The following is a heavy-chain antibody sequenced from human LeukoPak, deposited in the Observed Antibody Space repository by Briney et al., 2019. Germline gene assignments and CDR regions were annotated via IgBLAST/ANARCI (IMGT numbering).Heavy chain of an antibody. J-gene: IGHJ5*02. Sequence: SETLSLTCTVSGGSISSSSHYWGWIRQPPGKGLEWIGSIYYSGSTYYNPSLKSRVTISVDTSKNQFSLKVSSVTAADTAVYYCARRGSSWYRGDYFDPWGQGTLVTVSS. D-gene: IGHD6-13*01. CDR1: GGSISSSSHY. CDR3: ARRGSSWYRGDYFDP. CDR2: IYYSGST. V-gene: IGHV4-39*01.